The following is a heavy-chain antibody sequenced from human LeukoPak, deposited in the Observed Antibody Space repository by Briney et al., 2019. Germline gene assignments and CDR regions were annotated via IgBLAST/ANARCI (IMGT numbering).Heavy chain of an antibody. V-gene: IGHV4-34*01. CDR1: GGSSSTGDFY. CDR2: INHSGST. J-gene: IGHJ5*02. CDR3: ASAGPFDLRDGYNFWSLGWFDP. Sequence: SETLSLTCTVSGGSSSTGDFYWSWVRQPPGKGLEWIGEINHSGSTNYNPSLKSRVTISVDTSKNQFSLKLSSVTAADTAVYYCASAGPFDLRDGYNFWSLGWFDPWGQGTLVTVSS. D-gene: IGHD5-24*01.